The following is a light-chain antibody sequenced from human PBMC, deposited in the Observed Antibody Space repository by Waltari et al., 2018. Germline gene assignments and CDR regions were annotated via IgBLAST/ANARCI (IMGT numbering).Light chain of an antibody. CDR3: QQYNSDWT. CDR2: KTS. J-gene: IGKJ1*01. CDR1: QSVSKW. Sequence: DIQMTQSPSTLSASVGDRVTITCRASQSVSKWLAWYPQKPGKAPKLLIYKTSSLESGVPSRFSGSGSGTEFTLTITSLQPEDFATYYCQQYNSDWTFGQGTKVEIK. V-gene: IGKV1-5*03.